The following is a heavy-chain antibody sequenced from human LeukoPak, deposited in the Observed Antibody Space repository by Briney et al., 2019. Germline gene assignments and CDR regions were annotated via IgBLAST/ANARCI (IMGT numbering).Heavy chain of an antibody. D-gene: IGHD3-22*01. CDR1: GFTFSSYA. CDR3: ARAQYYYDSSGLDY. CDR2: ISGSGGST. J-gene: IGHJ4*02. V-gene: IGHV3-23*01. Sequence: GGSLRLSCAASGFTFSSYAMSWVRQAPGKGLEWVSAISGSGGSTYYADSVKGRFTISRDNSKNTLYLQMNSLRAEDTAVYYCARAQYYYDSSGLDYWGQGTLVTFSS.